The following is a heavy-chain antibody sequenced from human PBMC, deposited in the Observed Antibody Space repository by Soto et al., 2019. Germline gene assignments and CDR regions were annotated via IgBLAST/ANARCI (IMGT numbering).Heavy chain of an antibody. CDR2: INSDGSST. CDR3: ARGLQYRYGMDV. Sequence: EVQLVESGGGLVQPGGSLRLSCAASGFTFTNHWIHWVRQAPGKGLVWVSRINSDGSSTNFAGSVKGRFTISRDNAKNTVYLQMTSLRAADTAVYYCARGLQYRYGMDVWGQGTTVTVSS. CDR1: GFTFTNHW. D-gene: IGHD4-4*01. V-gene: IGHV3-74*01. J-gene: IGHJ6*02.